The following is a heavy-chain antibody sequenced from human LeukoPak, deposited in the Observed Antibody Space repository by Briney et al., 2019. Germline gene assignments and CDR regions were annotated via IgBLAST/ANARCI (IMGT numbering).Heavy chain of an antibody. CDR3: AKDITRRLAVFSD. CDR2: ISWNRGSI. J-gene: IGHJ4*02. Sequence: GRSLRLSCAASGFTFDDYAMHWVRQAPGKGLEWVSGISWNRGSIADADSVKGRFTISRDNAKNSLYLQMNSLRAEDTALYYCAKDITRRLAVFSDWGQGTLVT. CDR1: GFTFDDYA. D-gene: IGHD3-9*01. V-gene: IGHV3-9*01.